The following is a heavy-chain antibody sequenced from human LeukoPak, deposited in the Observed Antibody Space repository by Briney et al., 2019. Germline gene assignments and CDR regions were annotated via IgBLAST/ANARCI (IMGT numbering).Heavy chain of an antibody. D-gene: IGHD3-10*01. CDR1: GGSISSSSYY. CDR3: ARGGLLLWFGDLNAFDY. CDR2: IYYSGST. J-gene: IGHJ4*02. V-gene: IGHV4-39*01. Sequence: SETLSLTCTVSGGSISSSSYYWGWIRQPPGKGLEWIGSIYYSGSTYYNPSLKSRVTISVDTSKNQFSLKLTSVTAADTAVYYCARGGLLLWFGDLNAFDYWGQGAPVTVSS.